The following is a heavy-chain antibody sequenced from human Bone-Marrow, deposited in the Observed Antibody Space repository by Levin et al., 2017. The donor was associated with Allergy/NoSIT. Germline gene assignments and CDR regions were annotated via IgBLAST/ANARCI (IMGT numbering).Heavy chain of an antibody. CDR3: ARTAQELLMAACDI. CDR1: GFSLNTSGMC. Sequence: QTLSLTCTFSGFSLNTSGMCVSWIRQPPGKALEWLARIDWDDDKYYSISLKTRPTISKDTSKTQVVLTMTTLAPVATATYYCARTAQELLMAACDIGGQGTMITVSS. D-gene: IGHD1-26*01. J-gene: IGHJ3*02. CDR2: IDWDDDK. V-gene: IGHV2-70*11.